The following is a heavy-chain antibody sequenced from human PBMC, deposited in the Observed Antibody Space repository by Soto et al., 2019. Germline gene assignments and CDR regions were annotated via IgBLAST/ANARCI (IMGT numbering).Heavy chain of an antibody. CDR3: ARLPLYCSSTSCYTLGNYYFDY. V-gene: IGHV4-39*01. D-gene: IGHD2-2*02. CDR1: GGSISSSSYY. J-gene: IGHJ4*02. CDR2: IYYSGST. Sequence: SETLSLTCTVSGGSISSSSYYWGWIRQPPGKGLEWIGSIYYSGSTYYNPSLKSRVTISVDTSKNQFSLKLSSVTAADTAVYYCARLPLYCSSTSCYTLGNYYFDYWGQGTLVTVSS.